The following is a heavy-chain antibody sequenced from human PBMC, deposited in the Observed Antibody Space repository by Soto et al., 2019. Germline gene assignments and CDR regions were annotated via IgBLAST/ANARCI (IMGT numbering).Heavy chain of an antibody. Sequence: GGSLRLSCAASGFTFSSYEMNWVRQAPGKGLEWVSYISSSGSTIYYADSVKGQFTISRDNAKNSLYLQMNSLRAEDTAVYYCARDRSNGWFDPWGQGTLVTVSS. CDR2: ISSSGSTI. V-gene: IGHV3-48*03. CDR3: ARDRSNGWFDP. D-gene: IGHD2-8*01. J-gene: IGHJ5*02. CDR1: GFTFSSYE.